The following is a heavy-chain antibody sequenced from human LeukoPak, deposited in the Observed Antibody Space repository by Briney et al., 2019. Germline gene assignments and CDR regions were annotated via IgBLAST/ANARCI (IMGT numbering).Heavy chain of an antibody. Sequence: GASVKVSCKASGGTFRTFAISWVRQAPGQGLEWMGGIIPIFGIPDSAQKFQGRLTITADESTTTAYMELSSLRSDDTAIYYCGLSGNYYHYYMDVWGKGTTVTISS. CDR2: IIPIFGIP. J-gene: IGHJ6*03. CDR1: GGTFRTFA. V-gene: IGHV1-69*13. D-gene: IGHD6-25*01. CDR3: GLSGNYYHYYMDV.